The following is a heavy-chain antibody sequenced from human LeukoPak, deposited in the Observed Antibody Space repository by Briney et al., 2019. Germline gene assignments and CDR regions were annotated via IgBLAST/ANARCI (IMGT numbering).Heavy chain of an antibody. Sequence: GGTLRLSCAASAFPFSTYSMTWVRQAPGKGLKWLSYIHYSSPTTIFYAESVKGRFTISRDNAQNSLYLQMNSLRDEDTAVYYCASAGSTTLSRWFDHWGQGSLVTVSS. J-gene: IGHJ5*02. CDR2: IHYSSPTTI. CDR1: AFPFSTYS. V-gene: IGHV3-48*02. D-gene: IGHD1-1*01. CDR3: ASAGSTTLSRWFDH.